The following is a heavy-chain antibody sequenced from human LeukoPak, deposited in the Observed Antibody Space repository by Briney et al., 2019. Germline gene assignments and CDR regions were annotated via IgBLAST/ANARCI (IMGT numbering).Heavy chain of an antibody. V-gene: IGHV4-59*12. Sequence: SETLSLTCTVSGGSISSYYWSWIRQPPGEGLEWIGYIYYSGSTNYNPSLKSRVTISVDTSKNQFSLKLSSVTAADTAVYYCARGRSIGYYDSSGSRYYLDYWGQGALVTVSS. J-gene: IGHJ4*02. CDR1: GGSISSYY. CDR2: IYYSGST. CDR3: ARGRSIGYYDSSGSRYYLDY. D-gene: IGHD3-22*01.